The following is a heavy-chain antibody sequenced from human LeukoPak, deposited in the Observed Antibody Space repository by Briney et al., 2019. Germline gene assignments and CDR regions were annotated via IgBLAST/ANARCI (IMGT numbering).Heavy chain of an antibody. Sequence: PSETLSLTCTVSGGSISSYYWSWLRQPPGKGLEYIGYIYYSGRTNYDPSLKSRVTISVDTSKNQSSLKVNSVTAADTAVYYCARTAGGGADIDYWGQGTLVTVSS. CDR1: GGSISSYY. V-gene: IGHV4-59*01. D-gene: IGHD1-26*01. J-gene: IGHJ4*02. CDR3: ARTAGGGADIDY. CDR2: IYYSGRT.